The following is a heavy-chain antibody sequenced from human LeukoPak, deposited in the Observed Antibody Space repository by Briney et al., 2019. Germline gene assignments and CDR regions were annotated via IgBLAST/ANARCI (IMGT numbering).Heavy chain of an antibody. CDR1: GFTFSSYA. CDR3: AKQKGSSWQPFDY. D-gene: IGHD6-13*01. J-gene: IGHJ4*02. V-gene: IGHV3-23*01. Sequence: PGGSLRLSCAASGFTFSSYAMGWVRQAPGKGLQCVSAISTSGDSTYYADSVEDRFTISRDNSKNTLYLQMNSLRAEDTALYYCAKQKGSSWQPFDYWGQGTLVTVSS. CDR2: ISTSGDST.